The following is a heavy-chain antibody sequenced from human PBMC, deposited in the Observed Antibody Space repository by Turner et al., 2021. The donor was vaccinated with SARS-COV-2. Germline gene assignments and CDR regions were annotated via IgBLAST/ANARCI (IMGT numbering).Heavy chain of an antibody. V-gene: IGHV3-15*01. D-gene: IGHD6-19*01. Sequence: EVQLVGSGGGLVKPGGSLRLSCAASGFTFSNAWMIWVRQAPGKGLEWVGRIKSITDGGTTAYAAPVKGRFTISRDDSKNTLYLQMNSLKTEDTAVYYCTQWLVTGYWGQGTLVTVSS. CDR3: TQWLVTGY. CDR1: GFTFSNAW. CDR2: IKSITDGGTT. J-gene: IGHJ4*02.